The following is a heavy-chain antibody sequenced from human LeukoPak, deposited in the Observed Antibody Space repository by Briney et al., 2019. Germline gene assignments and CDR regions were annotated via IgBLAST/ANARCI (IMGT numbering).Heavy chain of an antibody. J-gene: IGHJ4*02. CDR2: IKQDGSET. D-gene: IGHD5-24*01. Sequence: GGSLRLSCAASGFTFSSYGMQWVRQAPGKGLECLADIKQDGSETYYADSVKVRFTISRDNAKNSLYLQMNSLRAEDTAVYYCARETPRRGETRDGYRWGQGTLVTVSS. V-gene: IGHV3-7*01. CDR1: GFTFSSYG. CDR3: ARETPRRGETRDGYR.